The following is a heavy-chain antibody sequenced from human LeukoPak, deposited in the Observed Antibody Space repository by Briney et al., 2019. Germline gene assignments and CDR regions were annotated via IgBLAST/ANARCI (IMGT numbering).Heavy chain of an antibody. V-gene: IGHV4-39*01. J-gene: IGHJ4*02. D-gene: IGHD3-3*01. CDR2: IYYSGST. Sequence: SETLSLTCTVSGGSISSSSYYWGWIRQPPGKGLEWIGGIYYSGSTYYNPSLKSRVTISVDTSKNQFSLKLSSVTAADTAVYYCARLPPGFWSGYLTFAPLFDYWGQGTLVTVSS. CDR1: GGSISSSSYY. CDR3: ARLPPGFWSGYLTFAPLFDY.